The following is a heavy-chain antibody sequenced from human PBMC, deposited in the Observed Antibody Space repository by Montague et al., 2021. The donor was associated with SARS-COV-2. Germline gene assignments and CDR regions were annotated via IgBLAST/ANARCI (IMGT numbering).Heavy chain of an antibody. V-gene: IGHV4-39*07. J-gene: IGHJ6*02. Sequence: IYYSGSTYYNPSLKSRVTISVDTSKNQFSLKLSSVTAADTAVYYCARVGRQQLVRLSGMDVWGQGNTVT. D-gene: IGHD6-13*01. CDR3: ARVGRQQLVRLSGMDV. CDR2: IYYSGST.